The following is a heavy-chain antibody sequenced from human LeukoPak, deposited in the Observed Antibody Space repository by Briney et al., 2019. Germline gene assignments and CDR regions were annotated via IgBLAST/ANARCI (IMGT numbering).Heavy chain of an antibody. J-gene: IGHJ4*02. CDR3: ARDQGLNSGYDSVDY. Sequence: GGSLRLSCAASGFAFSNYWMSWVRQAPGKGLEWVANIKQDGSEKYYVDSVTGRFTISRDNAKNSLYLQMNSLRAEDTAMYYCARDQGLNSGYDSVDYWGQGTLVTVSS. V-gene: IGHV3-7*01. CDR2: IKQDGSEK. CDR1: GFAFSNYW. D-gene: IGHD5-12*01.